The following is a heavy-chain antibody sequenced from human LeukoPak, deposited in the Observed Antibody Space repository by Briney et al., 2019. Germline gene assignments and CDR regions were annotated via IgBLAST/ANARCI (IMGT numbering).Heavy chain of an antibody. V-gene: IGHV4-34*01. Sequence: SETLSLTCAVYGGSFSGYYWSWIRQPPGKGLERIGEINHSGSTNYNPSLKSRVTISVDTSKNQFSLKLSSVTAADTAVYYCARRVGDYWGQGTLVTVSS. J-gene: IGHJ4*02. CDR1: GGSFSGYY. CDR2: INHSGST. D-gene: IGHD2-15*01. CDR3: ARRVGDY.